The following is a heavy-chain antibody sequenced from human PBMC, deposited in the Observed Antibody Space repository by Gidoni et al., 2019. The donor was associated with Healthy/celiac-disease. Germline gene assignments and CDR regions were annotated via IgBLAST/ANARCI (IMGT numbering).Heavy chain of an antibody. D-gene: IGHD3-3*01. J-gene: IGHJ4*02. CDR2: ISGSGGST. Sequence: EVQLLESGGGLVQPGGSLRLSCAASGFTFSSYAMRWVRQAPGKGLEWVSAISGSGGSTYYADSVKGRFTISRDNSKNTLYLQMNSLRAEDTAVYYCAKAFPDYDFWSGYYQDYFDYWGQGTLVTVSS. CDR1: GFTFSSYA. CDR3: AKAFPDYDFWSGYYQDYFDY. V-gene: IGHV3-23*01.